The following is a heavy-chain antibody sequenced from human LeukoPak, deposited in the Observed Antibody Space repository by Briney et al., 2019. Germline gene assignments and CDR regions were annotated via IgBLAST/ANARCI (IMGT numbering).Heavy chain of an antibody. J-gene: IGHJ4*02. V-gene: IGHV4-39*01. Sequence: SSETLSLTCSVSGGSISSSSYYWGWIRQPPGKGLEWIGSLYYGGSTYSNPSLKSRVTISVDTSKNQFSLKLSSVTAADTAVYYCARHSRRGTNTYCFDYWGQGTLVTVSS. CDR3: ARHSRRGTNTYCFDY. CDR1: GGSISSSSYY. D-gene: IGHD2-15*01. CDR2: LYYGGST.